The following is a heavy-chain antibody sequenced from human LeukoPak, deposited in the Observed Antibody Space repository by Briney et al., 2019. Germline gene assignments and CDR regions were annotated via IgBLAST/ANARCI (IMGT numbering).Heavy chain of an antibody. J-gene: IGHJ2*01. CDR1: GFTIATKY. Sequence: GGSLRLSCAASGFTIATKYMIWVRQAPGKGLEWVSIIYSRATTYYADSVSGRFTISRDTTKNTVSLQMNSLRAEDTAVYFCARLGDHYHWNLDLWGRGTLVTVSS. CDR3: ARLGDHYHWNLDL. V-gene: IGHV3-53*01. CDR2: IYSRATT. D-gene: IGHD3-10*01.